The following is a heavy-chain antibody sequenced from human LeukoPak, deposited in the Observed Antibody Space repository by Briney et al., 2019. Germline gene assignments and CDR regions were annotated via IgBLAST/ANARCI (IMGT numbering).Heavy chain of an antibody. Sequence: GGSLRLSCAASGFTFSSYSMNRVRQAPGKGLEWVSSISSSSSYIYYADSVKGRFTISRDNAKNSLYLQMNSLRAEDTAVYYCARVPGPKYQSMALDYWGQGTLVTVSS. CDR3: ARVPGPKYQSMALDY. J-gene: IGHJ4*02. D-gene: IGHD2-2*01. CDR1: GFTFSSYS. V-gene: IGHV3-21*01. CDR2: ISSSSSYI.